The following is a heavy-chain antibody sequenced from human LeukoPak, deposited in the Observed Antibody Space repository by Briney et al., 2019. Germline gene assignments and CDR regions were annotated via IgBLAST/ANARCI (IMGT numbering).Heavy chain of an antibody. V-gene: IGHV3-9*01. J-gene: IGHJ3*01. D-gene: IGHD6-19*01. CDR3: AKDFGAAVAGTGGALDV. CDR2: SDHI. Sequence: GGSLRLSCEGSGFTFDDYDMHWVRQAPGKGLEWVSSDHINSADSVKGRFAVSRDNAKNSVYLQISSVRPEDTALYFCAKDFGAAVAGTGGALDVWGQGVMVTVSS. CDR1: GFTFDDYD.